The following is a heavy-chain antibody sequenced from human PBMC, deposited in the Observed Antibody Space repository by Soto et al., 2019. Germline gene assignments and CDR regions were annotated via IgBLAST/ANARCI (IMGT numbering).Heavy chain of an antibody. CDR1: GGTFSSYT. CDR3: ARGGIPRVLEYYMDV. D-gene: IGHD1-20*01. V-gene: IGHV1-69*02. CDR2: IIPILGIA. Sequence: QVQLVQSGAEVKKPGSSVKVSCKASGGTFSSYTISWARQAPGQGLERMGRIIPILGIANYAQKFKGRVTITADKSTSTAYMELSSPRSQDTAVYYCARGGIPRVLEYYMDVWGKGTTVTVSS. J-gene: IGHJ6*03.